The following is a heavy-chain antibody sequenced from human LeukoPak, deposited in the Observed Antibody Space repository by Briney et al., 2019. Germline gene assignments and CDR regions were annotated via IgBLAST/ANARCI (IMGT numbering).Heavy chain of an antibody. CDR3: ARDRIISHYDNSRTFYAPDAYDL. Sequence: GASVKVSCKASGYNFMTYTMYWVRQAPGQSLEWLGWINGGKDDTKYSQKFQDRVAFTKDTSASTAYMELSRLRYEDTAVCYCARDRIISHYDNSRTFYAPDAYDLWGQGTVVTVSS. V-gene: IGHV1-3*01. J-gene: IGHJ3*01. CDR2: INGGKDDT. CDR1: GYNFMTYT. D-gene: IGHD3-22*01.